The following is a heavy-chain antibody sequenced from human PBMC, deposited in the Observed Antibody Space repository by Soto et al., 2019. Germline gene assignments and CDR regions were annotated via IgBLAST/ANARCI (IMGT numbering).Heavy chain of an antibody. CDR1: GFTFSDYY. V-gene: IGHV3-11*01. CDR2: ISSSGSTI. J-gene: IGHJ6*02. D-gene: IGHD6-13*01. Sequence: QVQLVESGGGLVKPGGSLRLSCAASGFTFSDYYMSWIRQAPGKGLEWGSYISSSGSTIYYADSVKGRFTISRDNAKNSLYLQMNSLRAEDPAVYYCVRGIAAPGTPSSGWFSRYYYYGMDVWGQGTTVAV. CDR3: VRGIAAPGTPSSGWFSRYYYYGMDV.